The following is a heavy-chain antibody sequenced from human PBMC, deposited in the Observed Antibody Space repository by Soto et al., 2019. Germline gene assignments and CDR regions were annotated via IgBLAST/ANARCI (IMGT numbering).Heavy chain of an antibody. CDR1: GGSISSGGYS. D-gene: IGHD1-1*01. CDR3: ARDQLEGNWFDP. CDR2: IYHSGST. Sequence: QLQLQESGSGLVRPSQTLSLTCAVSGGSISSGGYSWNWIRQPPGKGLEWIGYIYHSGSTLYNPSLKIRVXXXVXXSKTQSSLKLSSVTAADTAVYYCARDQLEGNWFDPWGQGTLVTVSS. J-gene: IGHJ5*02. V-gene: IGHV4-30-2*01.